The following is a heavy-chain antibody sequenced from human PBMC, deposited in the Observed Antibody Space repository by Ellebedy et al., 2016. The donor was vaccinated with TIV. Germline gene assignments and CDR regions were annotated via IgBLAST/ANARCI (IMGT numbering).Heavy chain of an antibody. CDR3: AKEPYELGRGLDY. CDR1: GFTFSSYA. J-gene: IGHJ4*02. V-gene: IGHV3-30*04. D-gene: IGHD7-27*01. Sequence: GGSLRLSXAASGFTFSSYAMHWVRQAPGKGLEWVAVISYDGSNKYYADSVKGRFTISRDTSKNTLFLQMNSLRVEDTAVYYCAKEPYELGRGLDYWGQGTLVTVSS. CDR2: ISYDGSNK.